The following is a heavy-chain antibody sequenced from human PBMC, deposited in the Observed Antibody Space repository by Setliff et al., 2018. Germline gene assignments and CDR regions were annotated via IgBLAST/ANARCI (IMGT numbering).Heavy chain of an antibody. CDR2: ISSYTGKT. J-gene: IGHJ3*02. CDR3: ARRWETGDQDAYDI. Sequence: ASVKVSCKTSGYTFNDYGITWVRQVPGQGLEWMGWISSYTGKTYYAEKLQGRVTLTTDTSTSTAYLDLRSLESDDTAVYYCARRWETGDQDAYDIWGQGTRSPSPQ. CDR1: GYTFNDYG. V-gene: IGHV1-18*01. D-gene: IGHD7-27*01.